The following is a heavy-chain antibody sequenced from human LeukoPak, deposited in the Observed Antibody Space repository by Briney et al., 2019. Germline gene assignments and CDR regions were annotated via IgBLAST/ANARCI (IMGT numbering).Heavy chain of an antibody. V-gene: IGHV3-21*04. CDR2: ISSSSSYI. D-gene: IGHD1-26*01. J-gene: IGHJ3*02. CDR3: ARFSGRYTHDAFDI. CDR1: GFTFSSYS. Sequence: PGGSLRLSCAASGFTFSSYSMNWVRQAPGKGLEWVSAISSSSSYIYYADSVKGRFTISRDNAKNSLYLQMNSLRAEDTAVYYCARFSGRYTHDAFDIWGQGTMVTVSS.